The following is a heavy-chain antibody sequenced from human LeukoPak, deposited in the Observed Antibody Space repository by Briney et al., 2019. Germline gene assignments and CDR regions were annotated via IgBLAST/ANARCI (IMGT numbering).Heavy chain of an antibody. CDR2: ITTSSSTI. V-gene: IGHV3-48*02. Sequence: GGSLRLSCAASGFTFSSYSMNWVRQAPGKGRKWVSYITTSSSTIYYADSVKGRFTISRDNAKNSLYLQMNSRRDEDTAVYYCARVTTGKGGSADYWGQGTRVTVSA. CDR3: ARVTTGKGGSADY. J-gene: IGHJ4*02. D-gene: IGHD2-15*01. CDR1: GFTFSSYS.